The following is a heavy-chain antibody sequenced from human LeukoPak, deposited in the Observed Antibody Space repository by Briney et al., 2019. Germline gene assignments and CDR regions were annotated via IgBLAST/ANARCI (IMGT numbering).Heavy chain of an antibody. V-gene: IGHV3-66*01. J-gene: IGHJ4*02. CDR2: IYSGGST. CDR1: GFTVSSNY. D-gene: IGHD3-22*01. Sequence: PGGSLRLSCAASGFTVSSNYMSWVRQAPGKGLEWVSVIYSGGSTYYADSVKGRFTISRDNSENTLYLQMNSLRAEDTAVYYCARGYYDSSGYPPNYWGQGTLVTVSS. CDR3: ARGYYDSSGYPPNY.